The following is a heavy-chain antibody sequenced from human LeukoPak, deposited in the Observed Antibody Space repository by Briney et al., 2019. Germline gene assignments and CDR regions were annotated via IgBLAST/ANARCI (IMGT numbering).Heavy chain of an antibody. V-gene: IGHV1-18*01. D-gene: IGHD5-18*01. CDR1: GGTFSSYA. J-gene: IGHJ4*02. Sequence: ASVKVSCKASGGTFSSYAISWVRQAPGQGLEWMGWISAYNGNTNYAQKLQGRVTMTTDTSTSTAYMELRSLRSDDTAVYYCARESGYSYGCSFDYWGQGTLVTVSS. CDR3: ARESGYSYGCSFDY. CDR2: ISAYNGNT.